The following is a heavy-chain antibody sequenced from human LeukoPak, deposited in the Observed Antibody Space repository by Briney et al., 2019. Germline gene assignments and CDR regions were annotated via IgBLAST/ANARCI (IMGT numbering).Heavy chain of an antibody. V-gene: IGHV1-2*02. CDR1: GYTFTGYY. Sequence: ASVKVSCKASGYTFTGYYMHWVRQAPGQGLEWMGWINPNSGGTNYAQKFQGRVTMTRDTSTSTVYMELSSLRSEDTAVYYCARDADGQLWPYFDYWGQGTLVTVSS. CDR3: ARDADGQLWPYFDY. J-gene: IGHJ4*02. D-gene: IGHD5-18*01. CDR2: INPNSGGT.